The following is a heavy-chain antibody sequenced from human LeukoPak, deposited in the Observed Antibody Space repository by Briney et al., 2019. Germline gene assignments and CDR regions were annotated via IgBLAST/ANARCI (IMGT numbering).Heavy chain of an antibody. CDR3: ARLPTGYPNWFDP. Sequence: SETLSLTCSVSGGSIINTYYNWGWIRRPPGKGLEWIGTIYHSGTTYYNPSFESRVTISVDTSKDQFSLKLNSVTAADTAVYYCARLPTGYPNWFDPWGQGSLVTVSS. CDR2: IYHSGTT. CDR1: GGSIINTYYN. V-gene: IGHV4-39*01. D-gene: IGHD3-9*01. J-gene: IGHJ5*02.